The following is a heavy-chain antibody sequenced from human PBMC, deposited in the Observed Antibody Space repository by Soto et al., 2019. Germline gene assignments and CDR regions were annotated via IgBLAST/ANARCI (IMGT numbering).Heavy chain of an antibody. J-gene: IGHJ5*01. CDR1: GGSISSYY. CDR2: IYYSGST. Sequence: PSENLSLTCTVSGGSISSYYWSWIRQPPGKGLEWIGYIYYSGSTNYNPSLKSRVTISVDTSKNQFSLKLSSVTAADTAVYYCASAYCSSTRCSKYCIDSWCQGPLVSGSS. CDR3: ASAYCSSTRCSKYCIDS. V-gene: IGHV4-59*01. D-gene: IGHD2-2*01.